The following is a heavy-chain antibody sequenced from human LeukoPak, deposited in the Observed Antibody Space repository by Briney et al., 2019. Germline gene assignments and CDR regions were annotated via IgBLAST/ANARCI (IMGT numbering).Heavy chain of an antibody. D-gene: IGHD6-13*01. Sequence: GGSLRVSCAASGFIFNNYVMHWVRQAPGKGLDYVSAISGNGDSTYYANSVKGRFTISRDNSKNTLYLQMGSLRAEDMAVYYCAREVIAAPARPFDYWGQGTLVTVSS. CDR2: ISGNGDST. CDR1: GFIFNNYV. J-gene: IGHJ4*02. CDR3: AREVIAAPARPFDY. V-gene: IGHV3-64*01.